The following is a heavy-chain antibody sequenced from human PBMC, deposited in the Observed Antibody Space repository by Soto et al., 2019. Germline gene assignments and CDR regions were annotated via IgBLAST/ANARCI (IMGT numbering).Heavy chain of an antibody. CDR1: GYGFTTYG. J-gene: IGHJ4*02. CDR2: ISAHNGNT. D-gene: IGHD1-1*01. CDR3: ARGRYGDY. V-gene: IGHV1-18*01. Sequence: QVHLVQSGAEVKKPGASVKVSCKGSGYGFTTYGITWVRQAPGQGLEWMAWISAHNGNTNYAQKLQGRVTVTRDTSTSTAYMELRSLRSDDTALYYCARGRYGDYGGQGALVTVSS.